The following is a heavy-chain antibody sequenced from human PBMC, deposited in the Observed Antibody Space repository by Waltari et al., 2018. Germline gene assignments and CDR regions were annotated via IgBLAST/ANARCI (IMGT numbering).Heavy chain of an antibody. Sequence: QVQLVQSGAGVKESGASGKVPCKASGYTFTAFFIHWVRTAPGQGLEWMGRINPKRGDTRYTQRFQGRVTMTGDTSMTTAYMELTGLRSDDTAIYYCARSGGGTTTFGVAEWGQGSLVTVSS. V-gene: IGHV1-2*06. D-gene: IGHD3-3*01. CDR2: INPKRGDT. CDR3: ARSGGGTTTFGVAE. CDR1: GYTFTAFF. J-gene: IGHJ4*02.